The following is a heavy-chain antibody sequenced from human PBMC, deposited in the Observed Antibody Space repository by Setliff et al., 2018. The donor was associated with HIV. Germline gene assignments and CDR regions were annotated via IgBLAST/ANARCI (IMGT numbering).Heavy chain of an antibody. J-gene: IGHJ4*02. CDR2: MFRTGTS. CDR1: GYSIRSGYY. V-gene: IGHV4-38-2*01. CDR3: ARVETTVTSRLDY. D-gene: IGHD4-17*01. Sequence: KTSETLSLTCAVSGYSIRSGYYWGWIRQSPGKGLEWIGTMFRTGTSYYNPSLTSRVTISVDTSKNQFSLRLTSVTAADTAVYFCARVETTVTSRLDYWGQGTLVTVSS.